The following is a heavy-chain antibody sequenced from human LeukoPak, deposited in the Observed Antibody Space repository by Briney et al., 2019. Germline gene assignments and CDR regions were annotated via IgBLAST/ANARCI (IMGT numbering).Heavy chain of an antibody. J-gene: IGHJ6*02. CDR1: GFSFSNFG. CDR2: ISNDGSTK. Sequence: GGSLRLSCAASGFSFSNFGMHWVRQAPGKGLDWVAVISNDGSTKHYADSVRGRLTISRDNSKNTLYLQMNSLRAEDTAVYYCARGRGDKDYYYGMDVWGQGTTVTVSS. V-gene: IGHV3-30*03. D-gene: IGHD2-21*01. CDR3: ARGRGDKDYYYGMDV.